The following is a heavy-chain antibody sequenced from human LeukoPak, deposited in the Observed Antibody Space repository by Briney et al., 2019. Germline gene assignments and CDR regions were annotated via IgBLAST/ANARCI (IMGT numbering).Heavy chain of an antibody. CDR3: ARRHYDLWTGFYQYFDS. Sequence: GESLKISCQASGYKFANYWIGWVRQMPGKGLEWLGIIYPDDSDIRYSPSLRGQVTISVDRSINTAYLQWTSLEASDTAMYYCARRHYDLWTGFYQYFDSWGQGTPVTVSS. CDR1: GYKFANYW. CDR2: IYPDDSDI. V-gene: IGHV5-51*01. J-gene: IGHJ4*02. D-gene: IGHD3-3*01.